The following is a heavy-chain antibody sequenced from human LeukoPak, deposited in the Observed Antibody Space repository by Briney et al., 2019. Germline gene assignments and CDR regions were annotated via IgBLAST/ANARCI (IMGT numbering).Heavy chain of an antibody. V-gene: IGHV3-23*01. CDR1: GFTLSTYV. D-gene: IGHD2-21*01. Sequence: GGSLRLSCAASGFTLSTYVMSWVRQTPGKGLEWVAATSSSDAGTYHADSVRGRFTISRDNSKNTLYLQMNSLRAEDAAVYFCAKAPVTSCRGAYCYPFDSWGQGTLVTVSS. CDR2: TSSSDAGT. CDR3: AKAPVTSCRGAYCYPFDS. J-gene: IGHJ4*02.